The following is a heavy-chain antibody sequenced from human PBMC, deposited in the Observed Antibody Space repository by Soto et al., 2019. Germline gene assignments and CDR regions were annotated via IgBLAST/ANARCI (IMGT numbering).Heavy chain of an antibody. CDR3: ARAWKQPWGGMDV. V-gene: IGHV6-1*01. D-gene: IGHD6-13*01. J-gene: IGHJ6*02. CDR1: GDTVSSNSVA. Sequence: PSQTLSLTCVGSGDTVSSNSVAWNWVRQSPSRGLEWLGRTYYRSRWYSDYAVSVRSRIDINADTSKNQFSLRLSSVTAADTAVYYCARAWKQPWGGMDVWGPGTTVTVSS. CDR2: TYYRSRWYS.